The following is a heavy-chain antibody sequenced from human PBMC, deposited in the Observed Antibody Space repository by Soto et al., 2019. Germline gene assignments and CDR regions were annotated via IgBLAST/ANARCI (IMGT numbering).Heavy chain of an antibody. V-gene: IGHV3-23*01. CDR3: TKKMRTYSSSSEVDY. CDR1: GFTFTSFA. J-gene: IGHJ4*02. Sequence: PGGSLRLSCAASGFTFTSFAMSWVRQAPGKRLEWVSTISYSGGSTYYADSVKGRVTISRDNSKNTLYLQMNSLRAEDTAVYYCTKKMRTYSSSSEVDYWGQGTLVTVSS. CDR2: ISYSGGST. D-gene: IGHD6-6*01.